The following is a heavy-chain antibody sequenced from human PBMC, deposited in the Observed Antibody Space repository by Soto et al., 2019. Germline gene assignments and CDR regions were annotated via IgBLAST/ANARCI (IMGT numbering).Heavy chain of an antibody. CDR3: ARDGYYYDSSGYYSYLDY. J-gene: IGHJ4*02. V-gene: IGHV3-66*01. CDR1: GFTVSSNY. CDR2: IYSGGST. D-gene: IGHD3-22*01. Sequence: EVQLVESGGGLVQPGGSLRLSCAASGFTVSSNYMSWVRQAPGKGLEWVSVIYSGGSTYYADSVKGRFTISRDNSKNTXXLQLNSVRAEDTAVYYCARDGYYYDSSGYYSYLDYWGQGTLVTVSS.